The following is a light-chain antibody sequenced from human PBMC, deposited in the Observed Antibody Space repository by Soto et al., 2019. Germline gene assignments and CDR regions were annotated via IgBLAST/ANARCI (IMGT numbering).Light chain of an antibody. CDR1: RDIRDF. CDR2: DAS. J-gene: IGKJ2*01. V-gene: IGKV1-33*01. Sequence: DIQMTQSPSSLSASVGDRVTITCQASRDIRDFLNWYQQKPGKAPKLLIYDASNLAEGVPPRFSGSGSGTDFTFSISSLQPEDFATYYCQQYDNIPPYIFGKGTTLEIK. CDR3: QQYDNIPPYI.